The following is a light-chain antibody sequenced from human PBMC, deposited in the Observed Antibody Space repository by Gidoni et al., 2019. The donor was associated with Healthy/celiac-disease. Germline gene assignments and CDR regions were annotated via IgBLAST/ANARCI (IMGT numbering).Light chain of an antibody. V-gene: IGKV1-39*01. J-gene: IGKJ1*01. CDR2: AAS. Sequence: DIQMPQSPSSLSASVGDRVTITCRASQSISSYLNWYQQKPGKAPKLLIYAASSLQSGVPSRFSGSGSGTDFTLTISSLQPEDFATYYCQQSYSTRGTFGQXTKVEIK. CDR3: QQSYSTRGT. CDR1: QSISSY.